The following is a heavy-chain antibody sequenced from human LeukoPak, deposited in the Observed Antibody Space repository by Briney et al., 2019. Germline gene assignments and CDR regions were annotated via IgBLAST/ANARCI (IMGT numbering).Heavy chain of an antibody. Sequence: ASVKVSCKASGYTFSDYHTHWVRQAPGKGLEWMGGFDPEDGETIYAQKFQGRVTMTEDTSTDTAYMELSSLRSEDTAVYYCATDSVGSGTYGMDVWGQGTTVTVSS. CDR3: ATDSVGSGTYGMDV. D-gene: IGHD1-1*01. V-gene: IGHV1-24*01. J-gene: IGHJ6*02. CDR2: FDPEDGET. CDR1: GYTFSDYH.